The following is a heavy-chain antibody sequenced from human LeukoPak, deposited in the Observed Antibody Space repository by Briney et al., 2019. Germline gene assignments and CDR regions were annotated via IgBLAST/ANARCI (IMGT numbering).Heavy chain of an antibody. J-gene: IGHJ4*02. CDR1: GFTVSSNY. D-gene: IGHD3-22*01. CDR2: IYSGGST. Sequence: GGSLRLSCAASGFTVSSNYMSWVRQAPGKGLEWVSVIYSGGSTYYADSVKGRFTISRDNSKNTLYLQMNSLRAEDTAVYYCASSALMDSSGYYYFDYWGQGTLVTVSS. CDR3: ASSALMDSSGYYYFDY. V-gene: IGHV3-66*01.